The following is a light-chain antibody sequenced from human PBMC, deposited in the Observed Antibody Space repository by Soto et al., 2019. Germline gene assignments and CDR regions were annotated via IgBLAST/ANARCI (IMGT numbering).Light chain of an antibody. J-gene: IGKJ4*01. CDR3: QQRSNWPPLT. CDR2: ESS. CDR1: RSVSSY. V-gene: IGKV3-11*01. Sequence: EIVLTQSPATLSLSPVERATLSCRASRSVSSYLACYQQKPGQAPRLLIYESSNSATGIPARFSGTGPGTDFTLTIRSLAPEDFAVYSCQQRSNWPPLTSVGGTPVDIK.